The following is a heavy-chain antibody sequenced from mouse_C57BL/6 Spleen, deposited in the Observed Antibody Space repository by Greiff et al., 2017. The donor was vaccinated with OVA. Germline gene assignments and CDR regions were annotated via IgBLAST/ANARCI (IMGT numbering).Heavy chain of an antibody. V-gene: IGHV5-17*01. J-gene: IGHJ3*01. Sequence: EVMLVESGGGLVKPGGSLKLSCAASGFTFSDYGMHWVRQAPEKGLEWVAYISSGSSTIYSADTVKGRFTISRDNAKNTLFLQMTSLRSEDTAMYYCARTLSAYWGQGTLVTVSA. CDR3: ARTLSAY. CDR2: ISSGSSTI. CDR1: GFTFSDYG.